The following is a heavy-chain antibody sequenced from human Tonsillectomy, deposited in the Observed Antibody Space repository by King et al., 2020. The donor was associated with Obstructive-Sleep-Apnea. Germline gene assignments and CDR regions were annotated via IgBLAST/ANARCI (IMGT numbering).Heavy chain of an antibody. CDR2: ISYDGSNK. J-gene: IGHJ4*02. V-gene: IGHV3-30-3*01. D-gene: IGHD4-17*01. Sequence: VQLVESGGGVVQPGRSLRLSCAASGFTFSAYAMHWVRQAPGKGLEWVAVISYDGSNKYYADSVKGRFTISRDNSKNTLYLEMNSLRPEDTAVYYCARGDRDGDPIPYYFDYWGQGTLVTVSS. CDR3: ARGDRDGDPIPYYFDY. CDR1: GFTFSAYA.